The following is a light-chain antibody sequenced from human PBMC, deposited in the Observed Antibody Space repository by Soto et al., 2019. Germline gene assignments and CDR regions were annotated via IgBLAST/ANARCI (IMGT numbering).Light chain of an antibody. J-gene: IGKJ1*01. V-gene: IGKV2-28*01. Sequence: DIVMTQSPLSLPVTPGEPASISCRSSQSLLHSNGYNYLNWYLQKPGQSPQVLIYLSSNRASGVPDRVSGSGSGTDFKLKIIRVEAEDVGRYYCMQALQTPWTFGQGTKVEIK. CDR2: LSS. CDR3: MQALQTPWT. CDR1: QSLLHSNGYNY.